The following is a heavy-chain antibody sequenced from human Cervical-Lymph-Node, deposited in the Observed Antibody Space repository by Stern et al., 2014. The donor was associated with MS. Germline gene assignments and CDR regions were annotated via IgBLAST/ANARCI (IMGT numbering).Heavy chain of an antibody. J-gene: IGHJ4*02. CDR1: ENTFTGYY. CDR2: INPNSGAT. CDR3: ARISLGSGIDY. Sequence: QVQLVQSGAEVKKPGASVKVTCKTSENTFTGYYIHWVRQAPGQGLEWMAWINPNSGATNYAQRFQDRVSLTSDTSNSLAYMELDRLTSGDTAVYYCARISLGSGIDYWGQGSLVTVSS. D-gene: IGHD1-26*01. V-gene: IGHV1-2*02.